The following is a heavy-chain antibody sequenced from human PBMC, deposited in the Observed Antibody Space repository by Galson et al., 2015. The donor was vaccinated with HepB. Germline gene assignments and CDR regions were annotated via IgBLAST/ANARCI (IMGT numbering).Heavy chain of an antibody. Sequence: CAISGDSVSSNSAAWNWIRQSPSRGLEWLGRTYYRSKWYNDYAVSVKSRITINPDTSKNQFSLQLNSVTPEDTAMYYCARDLERDIVVVPAAIQDYYYYYYMDVWGKGTTVTVSS. V-gene: IGHV6-1*01. J-gene: IGHJ6*03. CDR1: GDSVSSNSAA. CDR3: ARDLERDIVVVPAAIQDYYYYYYMDV. CDR2: TYYRSKWYN. D-gene: IGHD2-2*02.